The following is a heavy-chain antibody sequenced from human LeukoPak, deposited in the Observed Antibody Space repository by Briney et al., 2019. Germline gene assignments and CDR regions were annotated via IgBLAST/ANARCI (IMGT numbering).Heavy chain of an antibody. Sequence: GASVKLSRNVSGYALTELSMHWVRHAPAQGLERVGGFDPEDGETIYEQKFQGRVTMTEDTSTDTAYMELSSLRSEDTAVYYCATLITGTTRGTTGFDPWGQGTLVTVSS. CDR2: FDPEDGET. CDR1: GYALTELS. J-gene: IGHJ5*02. V-gene: IGHV1-24*01. D-gene: IGHD1-7*01. CDR3: ATLITGTTRGTTGFDP.